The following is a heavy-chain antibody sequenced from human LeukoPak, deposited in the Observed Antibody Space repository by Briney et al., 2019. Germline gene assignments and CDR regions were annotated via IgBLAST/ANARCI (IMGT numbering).Heavy chain of an antibody. CDR2: MNPIFGTA. V-gene: IGHV1-69*05. CDR1: GGTFSSYA. Sequence: AVKVSCQASGGTFSSYASSWLRQAPGHGLEWMGGMNPIFGTANYVQKFQGRVTITTDESTSTAYMELSSLRSEDTAVYYCARGDDFWSGYLNPPFDPWGQGTLVTVSS. CDR3: ARGDDFWSGYLNPPFDP. J-gene: IGHJ5*02. D-gene: IGHD3-3*01.